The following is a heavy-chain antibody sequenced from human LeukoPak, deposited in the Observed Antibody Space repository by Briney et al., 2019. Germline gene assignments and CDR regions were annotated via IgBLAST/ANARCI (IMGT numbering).Heavy chain of an antibody. J-gene: IGHJ4*02. CDR3: ARDPCSSTSCYGGSYYFDY. Sequence: GGSLRLSCAASGFTFSDYYMSWIRQAPGKGLEWVSYISSSSSYTNYADSVRGRFTISRDNAKNSLYLQMNSLRAEDTAVYYCARDPCSSTSCYGGSYYFDYWGQGTLVTVSS. D-gene: IGHD2-2*01. CDR1: GFTFSDYY. V-gene: IGHV3-11*06. CDR2: ISSSSSYT.